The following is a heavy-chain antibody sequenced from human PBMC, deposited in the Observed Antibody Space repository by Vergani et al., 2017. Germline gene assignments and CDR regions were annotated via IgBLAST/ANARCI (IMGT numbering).Heavy chain of an antibody. CDR1: GFTFSSYG. D-gene: IGHD2-15*01. Sequence: QVQLVESGGGVVQPGRSLRLSCAASGFTFSSYGMHWVRQAPGKGLEWVAVISYDGSNKYYAASVKGRFTISRDNSKNTLYMQMNSLRAEDTGVYDCAKTPSRYCSGGSCYWIGRWGQGTLVTVSS. CDR2: ISYDGSNK. CDR3: AKTPSRYCSGGSCYWIGR. J-gene: IGHJ4*02. V-gene: IGHV3-30*18.